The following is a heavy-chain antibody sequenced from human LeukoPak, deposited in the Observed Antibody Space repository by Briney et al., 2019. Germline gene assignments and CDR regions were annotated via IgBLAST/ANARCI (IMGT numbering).Heavy chain of an antibody. V-gene: IGHV4-4*07. Sequence: PSETLSLTCAVYGGSFSGYYWSWIRQPAGKGLEWIGRIYTSGSTNYNPSLKSRVTISVDTSKNQFSLKLSSVTAADTAVYYCARDRGLLYYYDSSGYLFDYWGQGTLVTVSS. CDR1: GGSFSGYY. D-gene: IGHD3-22*01. CDR2: IYTSGST. J-gene: IGHJ4*02. CDR3: ARDRGLLYYYDSSGYLFDY.